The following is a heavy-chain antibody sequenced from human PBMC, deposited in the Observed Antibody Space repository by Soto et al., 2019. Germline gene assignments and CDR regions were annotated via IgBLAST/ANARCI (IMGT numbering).Heavy chain of an antibody. CDR3: ATGARGEDSGYDRYYYYGMDV. CDR1: GGTFSSYA. Sequence: SVKVSCKASGGTFSSYAISWVRQAPGQGLEWMGGIIPIFGTANYAQKFQGRVTITADESTSTAYMELSSLRSEDTAVYYCATGARGEDSGYDRYYYYGMDVWGQGTTVTVSS. CDR2: IIPIFGTA. V-gene: IGHV1-69*13. D-gene: IGHD5-12*01. J-gene: IGHJ6*02.